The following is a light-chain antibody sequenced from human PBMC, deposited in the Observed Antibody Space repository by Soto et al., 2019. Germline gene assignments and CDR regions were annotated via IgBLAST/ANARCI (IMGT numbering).Light chain of an antibody. J-gene: IGLJ1*01. V-gene: IGLV2-14*01. Sequence: QSVLTQPPSASGTPGQRVTISCSGTSSNIGTYTVNWYQQHPGEAPKLVIYEVSNRPSGVSNRFSGSKSGNTASLTISGLQADDEGDYYCCSKTTTITYVFGSGTKLTVL. CDR1: SSNIGTYT. CDR2: EVS. CDR3: CSKTTTITYV.